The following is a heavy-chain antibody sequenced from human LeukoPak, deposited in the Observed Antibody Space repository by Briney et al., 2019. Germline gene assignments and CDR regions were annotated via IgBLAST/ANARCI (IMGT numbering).Heavy chain of an antibody. CDR2: LFYTGNT. CDR3: ARENIVSTRDFDY. CDR1: GGSISSGNYY. J-gene: IGHJ4*02. Sequence: PSETLSLTCTVSGGSISSGNYYWTWIRQPPGKGLEWIGSLFYTGNTYYNPSLKSRVTISIDTSKNQFSLKLISATAADTAVYYCARENIVSTRDFDYWGRGTLVTVSS. D-gene: IGHD5/OR15-5a*01. V-gene: IGHV4-39*07.